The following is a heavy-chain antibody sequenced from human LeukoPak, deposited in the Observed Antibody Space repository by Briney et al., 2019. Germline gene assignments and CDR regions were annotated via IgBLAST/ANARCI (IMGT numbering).Heavy chain of an antibody. D-gene: IGHD6-13*01. Sequence: ASVKASCTASGYNFNNFGFSWGRQAPGHGREWVGWISAYNDDTNYLPKLHGRVPMTTATSTTTAYMELRSLRSDATAVYYCARDARQHSMSWYRVDFWGQGTLVTVSS. J-gene: IGHJ4*02. CDR2: ISAYNDDT. CDR1: GYNFNNFG. V-gene: IGHV1-18*01. CDR3: ARDARQHSMSWYRVDF.